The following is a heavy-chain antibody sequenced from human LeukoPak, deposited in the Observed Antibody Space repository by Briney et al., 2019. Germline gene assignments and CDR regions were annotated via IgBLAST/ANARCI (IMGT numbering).Heavy chain of an antibody. CDR2: ITGSSGST. CDR3: AKGNWGERLDWYFDL. V-gene: IGHV3-23*01. J-gene: IGHJ2*01. D-gene: IGHD1-26*01. CDR1: GFTFSSYD. Sequence: GGSLRLSCAASGFTFSSYDMSWVRQAPGRGLEWVSCITGSSGSTYYADSVKGRFTISRDNSKNTLYLQMNSLRADDTAVYYCAKGNWGERLDWYFDLWGRGTLVTVSS.